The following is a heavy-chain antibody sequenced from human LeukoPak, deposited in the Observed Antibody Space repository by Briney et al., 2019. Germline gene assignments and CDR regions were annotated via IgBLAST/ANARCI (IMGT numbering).Heavy chain of an antibody. Sequence: SETLSLTCTVSGGSVSSGSYYWSWIRQPPGKGLEWIGEINHSGSTNYNPSLKSRVTISVDTSKNQFSLKLSSVTAADTAVYYCARGIVLMVYAMSYFDYWGQGTLVTVSS. CDR1: GGSVSSGSYY. V-gene: IGHV4-61*01. CDR2: INHSGST. J-gene: IGHJ4*02. CDR3: ARGIVLMVYAMSYFDY. D-gene: IGHD2-8*01.